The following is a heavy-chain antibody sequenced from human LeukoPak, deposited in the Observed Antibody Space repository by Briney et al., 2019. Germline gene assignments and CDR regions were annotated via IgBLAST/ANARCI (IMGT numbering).Heavy chain of an antibody. Sequence: SGTLSHTSTVCGGSMISSNYYCGWIRQPPGKRLEWMGSIYDSESTYYNPSLKSQVTISVDTSKSHFSLKLSSVTATDTAVYYCERHSSMPTVVFDYWGRGTLVIVSS. CDR1: GGSMISSNYY. J-gene: IGHJ4*02. V-gene: IGHV4-39*01. CDR3: ERHSSMPTVVFDY. D-gene: IGHD4-23*01. CDR2: IYDSEST.